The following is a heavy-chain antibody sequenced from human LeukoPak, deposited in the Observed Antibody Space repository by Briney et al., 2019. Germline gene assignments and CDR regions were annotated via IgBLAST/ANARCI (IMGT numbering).Heavy chain of an antibody. J-gene: IGHJ4*02. CDR3: ARARGWSPLDY. Sequence: GGSLRLSCAASGFTFTNYWMSWVRQAPGKGLEWVANIKEDGSEHYYVDSVKGRFTISRDNAKNSLYLQMNSLRAEDTAVYYCARARGWSPLDYWGQGNLFTVSS. CDR1: GFTFTNYW. D-gene: IGHD3-10*01. CDR2: IKEDGSEH. V-gene: IGHV3-7*01.